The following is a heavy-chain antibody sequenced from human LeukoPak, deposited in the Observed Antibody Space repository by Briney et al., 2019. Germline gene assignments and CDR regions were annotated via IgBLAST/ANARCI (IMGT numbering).Heavy chain of an antibody. V-gene: IGHV4-39*07. J-gene: IGHJ6*03. CDR2: INYSGRT. CDR1: DDSINNDRYF. CDR3: ARSGQWLSYMDV. Sequence: TSETLSLTCSISDDSINNDRYFWAWIRQPPGKGLEWIASINYSGRTYYNPSLNSRLIISVDTAKRQFSLKLTSVTAADTAVYYCARSGQWLSYMDVSGKGTTVTVSS. D-gene: IGHD6-19*01.